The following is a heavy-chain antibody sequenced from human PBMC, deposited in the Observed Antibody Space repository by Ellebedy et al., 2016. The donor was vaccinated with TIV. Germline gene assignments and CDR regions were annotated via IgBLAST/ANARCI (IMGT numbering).Heavy chain of an antibody. CDR1: GFTFSSYG. CDR2: IWYDGSNK. CDR3: ARAPIGYCSGGSCSPGFDY. Sequence: GESLKISCAASGFTFSSYGMHWVRQAPGKGLEWVAVIWYDGSNKYYADSVKGRFTISRDNSKNTLYLQMNSLRAEDTAVYYCARAPIGYCSGGSCSPGFDYWGQGTLVTVSS. D-gene: IGHD2-15*01. V-gene: IGHV3-33*08. J-gene: IGHJ4*02.